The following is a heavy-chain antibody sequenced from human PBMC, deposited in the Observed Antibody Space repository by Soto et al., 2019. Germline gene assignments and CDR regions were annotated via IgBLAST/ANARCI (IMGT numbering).Heavy chain of an antibody. J-gene: IGHJ6*03. CDR2: INHSGST. Sequence: PSETLSLTCAVYGGSFSGYYWSWIRQPPGKGLEWIGEINHSGSTNYNPSLKSRVTISVDTSKNQFSLKLSSVTAADTAVYYCARGGASKYCSSSSCSPGAYYMDVWGKGTTVTVSS. CDR1: GGSFSGYY. D-gene: IGHD2-2*01. CDR3: ARGGASKYCSSSSCSPGAYYMDV. V-gene: IGHV4-34*01.